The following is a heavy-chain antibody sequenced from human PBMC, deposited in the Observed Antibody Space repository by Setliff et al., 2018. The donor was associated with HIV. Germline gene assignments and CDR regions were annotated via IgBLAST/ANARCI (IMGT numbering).Heavy chain of an antibody. CDR1: GYTFGSHS. Sequence: GASVKVSCKASGYTFGSHSIHWVRQAPGQGFEWMGWINAGNGNTKFSQRFQSRITITRDTSASTVFMDLSSLTSEDTAVYYCARDGCDGNRCYLYNWFDPWGQGTLVTVSS. CDR3: ARDGCDGNRCYLYNWFDP. V-gene: IGHV1-3*01. D-gene: IGHD2-15*01. CDR2: INAGNGNT. J-gene: IGHJ5*02.